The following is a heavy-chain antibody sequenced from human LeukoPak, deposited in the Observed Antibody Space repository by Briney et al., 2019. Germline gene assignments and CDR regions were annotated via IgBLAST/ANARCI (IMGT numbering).Heavy chain of an antibody. CDR1: GFTFSSYK. V-gene: IGHV3-48*03. D-gene: IGHD3-22*01. CDR2: ISSSGSTI. Sequence: GGSLRLSCAASGFTFSSYKMNWVRQAPGKGLEWVSYISSSGSTIYYADSVKGRFTISRDNAKNSLYLQMNSLRAEDTAVYYCARDRNDSSGYYYGYWGQGTLVTVSS. J-gene: IGHJ4*02. CDR3: ARDRNDSSGYYYGY.